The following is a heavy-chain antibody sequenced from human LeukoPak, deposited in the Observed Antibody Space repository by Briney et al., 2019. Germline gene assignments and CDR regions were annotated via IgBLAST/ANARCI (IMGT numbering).Heavy chain of an antibody. CDR3: AKDMQEVIMVRGVIKPRIDY. Sequence: PGRSLRLSCAASGFTFDDYAMHWVRQAPGKGLEWVSGISWNSGSIGYADSVKGRFTISRDNAKNSLYLQMNSLRAEDTALYYCAKDMQEVIMVRGVIKPRIDYWGQGTLVTVSS. CDR2: ISWNSGSI. CDR1: GFTFDDYA. D-gene: IGHD3-10*01. V-gene: IGHV3-9*01. J-gene: IGHJ4*02.